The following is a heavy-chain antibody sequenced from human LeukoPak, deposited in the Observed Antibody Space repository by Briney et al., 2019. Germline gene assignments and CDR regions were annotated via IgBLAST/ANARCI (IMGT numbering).Heavy chain of an antibody. J-gene: IGHJ6*03. Sequence: SVKVSCRASGYKFTDYYIHWVRQAPGQGLEWMGWINPNSDGRNYAQKFQGRVTMTWDTSISTAYMALSSLTSDDTAVFFCARTPMGGHFYMDVWGKGTAVIVSS. CDR3: ARTPMGGHFYMDV. V-gene: IGHV1-2*02. D-gene: IGHD2-15*01. CDR1: GYKFTDYY. CDR2: INPNSDGR.